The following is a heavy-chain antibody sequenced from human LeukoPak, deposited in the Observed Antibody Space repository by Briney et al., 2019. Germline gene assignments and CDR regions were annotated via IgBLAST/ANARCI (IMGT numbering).Heavy chain of an antibody. D-gene: IGHD3-22*01. CDR3: ARDLWNFYDDSGYNRDFDS. CDR2: MGTYGGAT. Sequence: TARISWVRQAPGQGLEWTGWMGTYGGATNYAQKFESRITVTTDTSTSTVYMELRNRRSDDTAVYYCARDLWNFYDDSGYNRDFDSWGQGTLVTVSS. J-gene: IGHJ5*01. CDR1: TAR. V-gene: IGHV1-18*01.